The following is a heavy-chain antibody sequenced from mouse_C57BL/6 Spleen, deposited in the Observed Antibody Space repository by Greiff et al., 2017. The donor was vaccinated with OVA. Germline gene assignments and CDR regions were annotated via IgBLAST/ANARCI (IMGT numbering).Heavy chain of an antibody. CDR2: IDPSDSYT. V-gene: IGHV1-69*01. Sequence: QVQLQQPGAELVMPGASVKLSCKASGYTFTSYWMHWVKQRPGQGLEWIGEIDPSDSYTNYNQKFKGKSTLTVDKSSSTAYMQLSSLTSEDSAVYYCARSGIIITTVVARSYFDYWGQGTTLTVSS. D-gene: IGHD1-1*01. CDR1: GYTFTSYW. CDR3: ARSGIIITTVVARSYFDY. J-gene: IGHJ2*01.